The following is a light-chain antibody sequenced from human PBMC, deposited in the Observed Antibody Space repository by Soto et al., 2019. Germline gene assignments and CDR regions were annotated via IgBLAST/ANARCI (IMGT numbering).Light chain of an antibody. Sequence: DIQMTQSPSTLSASVGDRVTVTCLASQSIDNWLAWYQQKPGKAPKLLIYKASTLESGVPSRFSGSGSGTDFTLTISSLQPDDFATYYCQQYNSYSPWTFGQGTKVDIK. V-gene: IGKV1-5*03. CDR1: QSIDNW. CDR3: QQYNSYSPWT. CDR2: KAS. J-gene: IGKJ1*01.